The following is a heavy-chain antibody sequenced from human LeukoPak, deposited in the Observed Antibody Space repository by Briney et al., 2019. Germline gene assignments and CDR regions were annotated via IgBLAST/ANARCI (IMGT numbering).Heavy chain of an antibody. CDR2: ISSSGSTI. V-gene: IGHV3-11*01. CDR3: ARGRLWFGELYLGDYFDY. CDR1: GFTFSDYY. J-gene: IGHJ4*02. D-gene: IGHD3-10*01. Sequence: GGSLRLSCAVSGFTFSDYYMSWIRQAPGKGLEWVSYISSSGSTIYYADSVKGRFTISRDNAKNSLYLQMNSLRAEDTAVYYCARGRLWFGELYLGDYFDYWGQGTLVTVSS.